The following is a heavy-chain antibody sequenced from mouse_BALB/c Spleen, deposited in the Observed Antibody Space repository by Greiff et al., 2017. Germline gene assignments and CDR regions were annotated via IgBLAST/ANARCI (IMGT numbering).Heavy chain of an antibody. J-gene: IGHJ3*01. V-gene: IGHV3-2*02. D-gene: IGHD1-1*01. Sequence: EVKLVESGPGLVKPSQSLSLTCTVTGYSITSDYAWNWIRQFPGNKLEWMGYISYSGSTSYNPSLKSRISITRDTSKNQFFLQLNSVTTEDTATYYCARRDYYGSSYGAWFAYWGQGTLVTVSA. CDR2: ISYSGST. CDR3: ARRDYYGSSYGAWFAY. CDR1: GYSITSDYA.